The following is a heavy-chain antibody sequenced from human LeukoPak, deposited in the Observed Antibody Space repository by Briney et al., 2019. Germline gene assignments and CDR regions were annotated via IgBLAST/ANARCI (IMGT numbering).Heavy chain of an antibody. CDR2: ISYDGSNK. CDR3: AKDSARLRLGRAVGVMGEDY. CDR1: GFTFSSYA. D-gene: IGHD6-19*01. V-gene: IGHV3-30-3*01. Sequence: GRSLRLSCAASGFTFSSYAMHWVRQAPGKGLEWVAVISYDGSNKYYADSVKGRFIISRDNSKNTLYLQMHSLRTEDTAVYYCAKDSARLRLGRAVGVMGEDYWGQGTLVTVSS. J-gene: IGHJ4*02.